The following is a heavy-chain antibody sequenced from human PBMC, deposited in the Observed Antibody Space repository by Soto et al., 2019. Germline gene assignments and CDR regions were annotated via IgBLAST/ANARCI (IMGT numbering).Heavy chain of an antibody. J-gene: IGHJ4*02. V-gene: IGHV3-48*03. Sequence: GGSLRLSCAASGFTFSSYEMNWVRRAPGKGLEWVSYISSGGGTIYYADSVKGRFTISRDNAKSSLYLQMNNLRAEDTAVYYCARGLGYCSGGSCYLYYFDYWGQGALVTVSS. CDR1: GFTFSSYE. D-gene: IGHD2-15*01. CDR2: ISSGGGTI. CDR3: ARGLGYCSGGSCYLYYFDY.